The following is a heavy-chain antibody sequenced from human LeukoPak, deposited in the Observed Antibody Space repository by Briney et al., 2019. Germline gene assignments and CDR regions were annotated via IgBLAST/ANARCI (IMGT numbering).Heavy chain of an antibody. CDR3: TRDAYSIHYYYNGMDV. D-gene: IGHD4-11*01. CDR2: ISGSSSDI. Sequence: GGSLRLSCVASGFSISTHTLNWLRQAPGNGLEWLSAISGSSSDIFYADSLKGRFTISRDNAKNSLYLQMNTLRAEDTAVYYCTRDAYSIHYYYNGMDVWGQGTTVIVSS. J-gene: IGHJ6*02. V-gene: IGHV3-21*01. CDR1: GFSISTHT.